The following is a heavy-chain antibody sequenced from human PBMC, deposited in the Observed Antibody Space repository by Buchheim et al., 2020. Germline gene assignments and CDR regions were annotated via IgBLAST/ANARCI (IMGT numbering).Heavy chain of an antibody. V-gene: IGHV1-69*04. Sequence: QVQLVQSGAEVKKPGSSVKVSCKASGGTFSSYAISWVRQAPGQGLEWMGRIIPILGIANYAQKFQGRVTITADKSTSPAYMELSSLRSEDTAVYYCASATVVTPFWLDQNDYWGQGTL. CDR1: GGTFSSYA. D-gene: IGHD4-23*01. J-gene: IGHJ4*02. CDR2: IIPILGIA. CDR3: ASATVVTPFWLDQNDY.